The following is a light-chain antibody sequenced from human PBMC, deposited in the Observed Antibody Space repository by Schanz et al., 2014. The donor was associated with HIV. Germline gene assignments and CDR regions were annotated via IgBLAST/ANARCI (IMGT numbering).Light chain of an antibody. J-gene: IGLJ1*01. CDR3: SSLSTSGAPV. CDR2: GNT. CDR1: SSNFGAGSD. V-gene: IGLV1-40*01. Sequence: QSVLTQPPSVSGAPGQTVTISCTGSSSNFGAGSDVHWYRHLPGTAPELLIYGNTNRPSGVPDRFSGSKSGTSGSLAISGLQSEDEADYYCSSLSTSGAPVFGTGTKLTVL.